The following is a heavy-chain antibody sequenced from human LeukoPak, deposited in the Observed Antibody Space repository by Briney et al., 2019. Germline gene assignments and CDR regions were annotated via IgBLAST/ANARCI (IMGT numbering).Heavy chain of an antibody. D-gene: IGHD2-8*01. Sequence: GGSLRLSCSASGFIFNEFYMSWIRQAPGKGLECVSYVTTTGDPVYYTDSVKGRFTISRDNAKNSLFLQMTSLRDEDTAVYYCASHTGAGVAFRPFHIWGQGTMVTVSS. CDR3: ASHTGAGVAFRPFHI. CDR1: GFIFNEFY. J-gene: IGHJ3*02. V-gene: IGHV3-11*04. CDR2: VTTTGDPV.